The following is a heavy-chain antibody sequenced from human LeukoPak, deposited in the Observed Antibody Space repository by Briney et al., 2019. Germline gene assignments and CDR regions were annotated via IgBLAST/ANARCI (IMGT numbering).Heavy chain of an antibody. D-gene: IGHD3-22*01. V-gene: IGHV3-48*03. J-gene: IGHJ3*02. CDR2: ISSSGSTI. CDR3: ARDKVVIRAFDI. CDR1: GFTFSSYE. Sequence: PGGSLRLSCAASGFTFSSYEMNWVRQAPGKGLEWVSHISSSGSTIYYADSVKGRFTISRDNAKNSLYLQMNSLRAEDTAVYYCARDKVVIRAFDIWGQGTMVTVSS.